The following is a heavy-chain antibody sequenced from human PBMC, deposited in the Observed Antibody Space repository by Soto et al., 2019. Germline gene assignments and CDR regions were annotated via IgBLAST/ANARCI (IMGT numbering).Heavy chain of an antibody. CDR3: ASEKSYYYYMDV. Sequence: GGSLRLSCAASGFTFSSYWMHWVRQAPGKGLVWVSRINSDGSSTSYADSVKGRFTISRDNAKNTLYLQMNSLRAEDTAVYYCASEKSYYYYMDVWGKGTTVTVSS. CDR1: GFTFSSYW. J-gene: IGHJ6*03. V-gene: IGHV3-74*01. CDR2: INSDGSST.